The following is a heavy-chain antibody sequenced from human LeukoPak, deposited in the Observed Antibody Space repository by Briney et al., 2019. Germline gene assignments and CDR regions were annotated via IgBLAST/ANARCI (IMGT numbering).Heavy chain of an antibody. CDR3: ARGAAAGTKEYYYYGMDV. Sequence: GSLRLSCAASGFTVSSNYMSWIRQPPGKGLEWIGEINHSGSTNYNPSLKSRVTISVDTSKNQFSLKLSSVTAADTAVYYCARGAAAGTKEYYYYGMDVWGQGTTVTVSS. D-gene: IGHD6-13*01. CDR2: INHSGST. V-gene: IGHV4-34*01. CDR1: GFTVSSNY. J-gene: IGHJ6*02.